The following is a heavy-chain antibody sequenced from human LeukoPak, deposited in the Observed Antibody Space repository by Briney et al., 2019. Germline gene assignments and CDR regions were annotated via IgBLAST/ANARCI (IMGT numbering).Heavy chain of an antibody. V-gene: IGHV3-23*01. Sequence: GGSLRLSCVASGFSFSNYAMSWVRQAPGKGLEWVSAISTGGGNTYYADSVKGRFTISSDKSENTMFLQMNSLRAEDTAVYYCAKGAMSGTGTFDYWGQGTLVTVSS. CDR2: ISTGGGNT. J-gene: IGHJ4*02. D-gene: IGHD1-14*01. CDR3: AKGAMSGTGTFDY. CDR1: GFSFSNYA.